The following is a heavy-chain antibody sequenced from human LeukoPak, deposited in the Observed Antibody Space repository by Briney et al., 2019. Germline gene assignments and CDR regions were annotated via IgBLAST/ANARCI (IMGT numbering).Heavy chain of an antibody. Sequence: PGASVKVSCKASGYTFTGYYMHWVRQAPGQGLEWMGWINPNSGGTNYAQKFQGRVTMTRDTSSSTAYMELSRLRSDDTAVYYCARAIYDYVWGSYRHPFDYWGQGTLVTVSS. CDR1: GYTFTGYY. J-gene: IGHJ4*02. V-gene: IGHV1-2*02. CDR3: ARAIYDYVWGSYRHPFDY. CDR2: INPNSGGT. D-gene: IGHD3-16*02.